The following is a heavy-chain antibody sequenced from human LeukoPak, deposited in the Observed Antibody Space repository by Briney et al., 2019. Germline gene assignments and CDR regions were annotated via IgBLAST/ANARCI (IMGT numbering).Heavy chain of an antibody. V-gene: IGHV4-39*01. CDR1: GGSFSSSYSY. Sequence: SETLSLTCTVSGGSFSSSYSYWGWIRQPPGVGLVWIGSLYYTGNTYYNASLKRQVSISIDTSKNQFSLKLTSVTAADTAVYYCARQTGSGLFILPGGQGTLVTVSS. D-gene: IGHD3/OR15-3a*01. CDR2: LYYTGNT. CDR3: ARQTGSGLFILP. J-gene: IGHJ4*02.